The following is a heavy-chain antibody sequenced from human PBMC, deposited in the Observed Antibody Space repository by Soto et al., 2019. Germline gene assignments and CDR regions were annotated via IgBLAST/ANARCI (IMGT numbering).Heavy chain of an antibody. V-gene: IGHV3-23*01. J-gene: IGHJ4*02. CDR1: GFTFSSYA. CDR2: VGGSGEYT. Sequence: GGSLRLSCAASGFTFSSYAMIWVRQAPGKGLEWVSGVGGSGEYTYYADSVKGRFTISRDNSKNTVYLQISSLRAEDTAVYYRAKVLTGYYYYFEYWGRGTLVTVSS. CDR3: AKVLTGYYYYFEY. D-gene: IGHD3-9*01.